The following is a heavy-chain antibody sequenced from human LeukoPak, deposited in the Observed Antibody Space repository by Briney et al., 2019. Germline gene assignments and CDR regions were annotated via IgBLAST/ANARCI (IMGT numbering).Heavy chain of an antibody. Sequence: SETLSLTCTVSGGSISSGDYYWSWIRQPPGKGLEWIGYIYYSGSTYYNPSLKSRVTISVDTSKNQFSLKLSSVTAADTAVYYCARVSGRPYYYYGMDVWGQGTTVTVSS. CDR3: ARVSGRPYYYYGMDV. D-gene: IGHD1-1*01. CDR1: GGSISSGDYY. V-gene: IGHV4-30-4*01. CDR2: IYYSGST. J-gene: IGHJ6*02.